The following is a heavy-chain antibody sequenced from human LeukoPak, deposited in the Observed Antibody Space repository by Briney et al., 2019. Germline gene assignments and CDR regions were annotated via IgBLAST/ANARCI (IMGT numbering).Heavy chain of an antibody. J-gene: IGHJ4*02. Sequence: PSETLSLTCTVSGGSISSYYWSWIRQPPGKGLEWIGYIYHSGSTYYNPSLKSRVTISVDRSKNQFSLKLSSVTAADTAVYYCAGRGYSYGYNYWGQGTLVTVSS. CDR2: IYHSGST. D-gene: IGHD5-18*01. V-gene: IGHV4-59*04. CDR3: AGRGYSYGYNY. CDR1: GGSISSYY.